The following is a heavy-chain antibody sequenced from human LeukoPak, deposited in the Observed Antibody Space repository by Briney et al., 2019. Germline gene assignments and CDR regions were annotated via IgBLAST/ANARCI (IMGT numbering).Heavy chain of an antibody. CDR2: IDPSDSYT. CDR1: GCTFTTYW. V-gene: IGHV5-10-1*01. J-gene: IGHJ4*02. Sequence: GESLRISCNGSGCTFTTYWISWVRQMPGTGLEWMGRIDPSDSYTDYSPSFQGHVTISADRSITTVYLQWSSLKASDTAMYYCARLSKGDYYGSGRYLDYWGQGILVTVSS. CDR3: ARLSKGDYYGSGRYLDY. D-gene: IGHD3-10*01.